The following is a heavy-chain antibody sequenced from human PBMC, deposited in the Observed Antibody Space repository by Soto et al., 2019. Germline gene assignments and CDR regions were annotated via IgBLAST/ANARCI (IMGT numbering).Heavy chain of an antibody. CDR2: IYYSGST. J-gene: IGHJ4*02. D-gene: IGHD2-21*01. CDR1: GGSISSYY. CDR3: ARDRIATVHRI. V-gene: IGHV4-59*01. Sequence: SETLSLTCTVSGGSISSYYWSWIRQPPGKGLEWIGYIYYSGSTNYNPSLKSRVTISVDTSKNQFSLKLSSVTAADTAVYYCARDRIATVHRIWGQGTLVTVSS.